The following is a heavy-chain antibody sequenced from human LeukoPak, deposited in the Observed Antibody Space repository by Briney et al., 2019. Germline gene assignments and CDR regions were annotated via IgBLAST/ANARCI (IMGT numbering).Heavy chain of an antibody. CDR3: ARSGPYCSGGSCYAYAMDV. J-gene: IGHJ6*02. CDR1: GGSLSKSPYY. V-gene: IGHV4-39*02. D-gene: IGHD2-15*01. Sequence: SETLSLTRSVSGGSLSKSPYYWAWIRQTPGKGLEWIANIYYSGNTYYNLSLKSRVTISVDTSKNHFSLKLNSVTAADTAVYYCARSGPYCSGGSCYAYAMDVWGQGTTATVSS. CDR2: IYYSGNT.